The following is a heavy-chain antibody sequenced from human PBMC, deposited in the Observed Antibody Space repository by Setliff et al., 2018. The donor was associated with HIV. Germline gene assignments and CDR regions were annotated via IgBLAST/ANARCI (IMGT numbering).Heavy chain of an antibody. Sequence: SETLSLTCTVSGDSISSHYWSWIRQPPGKGLEWIGTLYFSGSASYNSSLKSRVTISVDTSKNQFSLKLSSVTAADTAVYYCAIQKAMTPRGERYYFDYWGQGTLVTVSS. V-gene: IGHV4-59*11. CDR3: AIQKAMTPRGERYYFDY. J-gene: IGHJ4*02. D-gene: IGHD3-16*01. CDR2: LYFSGSA. CDR1: GDSISSHY.